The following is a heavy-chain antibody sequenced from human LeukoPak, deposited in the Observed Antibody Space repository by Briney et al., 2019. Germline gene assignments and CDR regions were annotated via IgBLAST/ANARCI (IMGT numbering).Heavy chain of an antibody. D-gene: IGHD3-16*02. Sequence: PGGSLRLSCAASGFTFSSYEMNWVRQAPGKGLEWVSYITRSSRIIYYADSVKGRFTISRDNANNSLHLQMNSLRVEDTGIYFCARGSTFGGVISDFWGQGTLVTVSS. CDR3: ARGSTFGGVISDF. J-gene: IGHJ4*02. V-gene: IGHV3-48*03. CDR2: ITRSSRII. CDR1: GFTFSSYE.